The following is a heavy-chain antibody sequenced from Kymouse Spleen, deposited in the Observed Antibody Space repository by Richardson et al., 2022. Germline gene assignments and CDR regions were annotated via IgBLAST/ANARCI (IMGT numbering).Heavy chain of an antibody. D-gene: IGHD2-2*02. CDR1: GFTFSGSA. J-gene: IGHJ3*02. CDR2: IRSKANSYAT. V-gene: IGHV3-73*02. CDR3: TRHIVVPAALYAFDI. Sequence: EVQLVESGGGLVQPGGSLKLSCAASGFTFSGSAMHWVRQASGKGLEWVGRIRSKANSYATAYAASVKGRFTISRDDSKNTAYLQMNSLKTEDTAVYYCTRHIVVPAALYAFDIWGQGTMVTVSS.